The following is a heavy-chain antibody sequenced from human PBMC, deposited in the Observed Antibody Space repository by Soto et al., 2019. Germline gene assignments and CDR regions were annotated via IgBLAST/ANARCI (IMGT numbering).Heavy chain of an antibody. CDR1: GFTFSSYA. D-gene: IGHD3-9*01. J-gene: IGHJ4*02. Sequence: PGGSLRLSCAASGFTFSSYAMSWVRQAPGKGLEWVSAISGSGGSTYYADSVKGRFTISRDNSKNTLYLQMNSLRAEDTAVYYCARGSPYYDILTGPFDYWGQGILVTVSS. V-gene: IGHV3-23*01. CDR2: ISGSGGST. CDR3: ARGSPYYDILTGPFDY.